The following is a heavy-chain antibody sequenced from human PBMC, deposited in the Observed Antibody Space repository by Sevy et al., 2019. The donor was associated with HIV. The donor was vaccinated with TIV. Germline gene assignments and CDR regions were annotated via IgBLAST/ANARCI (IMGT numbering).Heavy chain of an antibody. CDR2: ISYDGSDK. J-gene: IGHJ6*02. Sequence: GGSLRLSCAASGFAFSNYYAMHWVRQAPGKGLEWVALISYDGSDKYYEDSVKGRFTISNDNFKNTLFLQMNSLTTEDTAVYYCARPRANYVDHYFFYAMDVWGQGTTVTVSS. CDR3: ARPRANYVDHYFFYAMDV. D-gene: IGHD4-17*01. CDR1: GFAFSNYYA. V-gene: IGHV3-30-3*01.